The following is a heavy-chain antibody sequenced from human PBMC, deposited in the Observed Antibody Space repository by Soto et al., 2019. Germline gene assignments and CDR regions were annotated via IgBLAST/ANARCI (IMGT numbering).Heavy chain of an antibody. V-gene: IGHV3-9*01. Sequence: EVQLVESGGGLVQPGRSLRLSCAASGFTFDDYAMHWVRQAPGKGLEWVSGINWNSGNIGYADSVKGRFTISRDNAKNSLYLQMNRLRAEDTALYYCAKDKWRRAAAAADYWGQGTLVTVSS. CDR1: GFTFDDYA. D-gene: IGHD6-13*01. J-gene: IGHJ4*02. CDR3: AKDKWRRAAAAADY. CDR2: INWNSGNI.